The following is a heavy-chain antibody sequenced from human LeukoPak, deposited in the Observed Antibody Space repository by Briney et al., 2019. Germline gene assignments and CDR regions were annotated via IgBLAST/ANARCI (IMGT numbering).Heavy chain of an antibody. CDR1: GFTFSSYG. V-gene: IGHV3-30*02. Sequence: GGSLRLSCAASGFTFSSYGMHWVRQAPGKGLEWVAFIRYDGSNKYYTDSVKGRFTISRDNSKNTLYLQMNSLRAEDTAVYYCAKTHDFWSGVNWFDPWGQGTLVTVSS. D-gene: IGHD3-3*01. CDR3: AKTHDFWSGVNWFDP. J-gene: IGHJ5*02. CDR2: IRYDGSNK.